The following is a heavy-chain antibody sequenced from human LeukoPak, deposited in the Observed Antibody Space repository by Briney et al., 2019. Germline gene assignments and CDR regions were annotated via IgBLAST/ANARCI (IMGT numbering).Heavy chain of an antibody. V-gene: IGHV4-61*01. CDR2: IYCSGST. CDR1: GYSISSGYY. CDR3: ARDRGGPRINAFDI. J-gene: IGHJ3*02. D-gene: IGHD2/OR15-2a*01. Sequence: PSETLSLTCTVSGYSISSGYYWSWIRPPPGKGLEWIGYIYCSGSTNYNPSLKSRVIISGETSKNHFRLKLSPVTAADAAVYDCARDRGGPRINAFDIWGQGTMVTVSS.